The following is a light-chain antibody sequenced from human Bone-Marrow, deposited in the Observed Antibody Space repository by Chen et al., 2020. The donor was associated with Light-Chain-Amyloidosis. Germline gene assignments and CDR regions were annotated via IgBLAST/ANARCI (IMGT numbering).Light chain of an antibody. J-gene: IGLJ2*01. CDR1: DLPTKY. Sequence: SYELTQPPSVSVSPGQTARITCSGDDLPTKYAYWYQKKPGQAPVLVIHRYTERHSGIYERFSCSSSGTTATLTISGVQAEDEADYHCQSADSSGTDEVIFGGGTKLTVL. CDR3: QSADSSGTDEVI. CDR2: RYT. V-gene: IGLV3-25*03.